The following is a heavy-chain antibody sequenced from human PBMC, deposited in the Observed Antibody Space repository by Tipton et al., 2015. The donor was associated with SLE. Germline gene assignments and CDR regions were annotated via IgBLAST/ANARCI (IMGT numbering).Heavy chain of an antibody. CDR1: GGSISSSSYY. V-gene: IGHV4-39*01. D-gene: IGHD3-3*01. CDR2: IFYSGST. J-gene: IGHJ4*02. Sequence: TLSLTCTVSGGSISSSSYYWGWIRQPPGKGLEWIGSIFYSGSTYYNPSLKSRVTISIDTSKNQFSLRLSSVTAADTAVYYCARLREYYDFWSGYREYWGQGTLVTVSS. CDR3: ARLREYYDFWSGYREY.